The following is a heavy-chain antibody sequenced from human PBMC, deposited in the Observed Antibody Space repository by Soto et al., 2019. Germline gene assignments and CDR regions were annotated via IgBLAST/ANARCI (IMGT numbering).Heavy chain of an antibody. CDR1: GYTFTSYD. CDR2: MNPNSGNT. V-gene: IGHV1-8*01. CDR3: ARGGVVPAASYYYYYYMDV. D-gene: IGHD2-2*01. Sequence: ASVKVSCKASGYTFTSYDINWVRQATGQGLEWMGWMNPNSGNTGYAQKFQGRVTMTRNTSISTAYMELSSLRSEDTAVYYCARGGVVPAASYYYYYYMDVWGKGTTVTVSS. J-gene: IGHJ6*03.